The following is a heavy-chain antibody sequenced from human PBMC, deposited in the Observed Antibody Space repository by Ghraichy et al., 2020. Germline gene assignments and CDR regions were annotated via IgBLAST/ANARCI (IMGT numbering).Heavy chain of an antibody. CDR3: AKDPRVRLGELSFFYFDY. CDR2: ISGSGGST. Sequence: GGSLRLSCAASGFTFRTYAMSWVRQAPGKGLEWVSAISGSGGSTYYADSVKGRFTIARDNSKNTLYLQMNSRRAEDTAVYYCAKDPRVRLGELSFFYFDYWGQGTLVTVSS. D-gene: IGHD3-16*02. CDR1: GFTFRTYA. J-gene: IGHJ4*02. V-gene: IGHV3-23*01.